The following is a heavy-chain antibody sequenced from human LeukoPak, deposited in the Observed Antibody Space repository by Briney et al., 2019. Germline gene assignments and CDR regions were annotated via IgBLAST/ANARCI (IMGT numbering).Heavy chain of an antibody. CDR1: GLTVSSNY. CDR2: VSNSGDYI. V-gene: IGHV3-21*01. D-gene: IGHD1-1*01. J-gene: IGHJ4*02. CDR3: VRDLDSVAFL. Sequence: AGGSLRLSCSASGLTVSSNYMSWVGQAPGKGLEWVSSVSNSGDYIHYADSVKGRFTISRDNAKNSLYLQMNSLRAEDTAVYYCVRDLDSVAFLWGQGTLVTVSS.